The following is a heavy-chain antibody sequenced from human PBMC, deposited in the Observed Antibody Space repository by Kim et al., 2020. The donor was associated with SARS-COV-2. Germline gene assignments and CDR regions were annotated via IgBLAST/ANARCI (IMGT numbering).Heavy chain of an antibody. J-gene: IGHJ6*02. CDR3: AVVFGPEWRYCSSTSCFLYYYSYGMDV. CDR1: GYSFTSYW. V-gene: IGHV5-10-1*01. D-gene: IGHD2-2*01. CDR2: IDPSDSYT. Sequence: GESLKISCKGSGYSFTSYWISWVRQMPGKGLEWMGRIDPSDSYTNYSPSFQGHVTISADKSISTAYLQWSSLKASDTAMYYCAVVFGPEWRYCSSTSCFLYYYSYGMDVWGQGTTVTVSS.